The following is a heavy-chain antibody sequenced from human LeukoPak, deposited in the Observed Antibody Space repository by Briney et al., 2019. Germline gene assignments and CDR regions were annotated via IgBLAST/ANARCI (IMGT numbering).Heavy chain of an antibody. Sequence: GGSLRLSCAASGFTFSSYAMSWVRQAPGRGLEWVSSISGSGGSTNHADSVKGRFTNSRDDPKNTLYLQMNSLRAEDTAVYYCAKSGLNRFDYWGQGTLVTVSS. CDR1: GFTFSSYA. J-gene: IGHJ4*02. D-gene: IGHD2-15*01. CDR2: ISGSGGST. CDR3: AKSGLNRFDY. V-gene: IGHV3-23*01.